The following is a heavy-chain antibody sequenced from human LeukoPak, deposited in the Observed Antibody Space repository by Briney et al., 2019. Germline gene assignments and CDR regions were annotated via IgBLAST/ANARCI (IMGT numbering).Heavy chain of an antibody. V-gene: IGHV3-30*02. CDR1: GFTFSSYG. CDR3: AKVAHQMVRQNHFDY. Sequence: GGSLRLSXAASGFTFSSYGMHWVRQAPGKGLEWVAFIRYDGSNKYYADSVKGRFTISRDNSKNTLYLQMNSLRAEDTAVYYCAKVAHQMVRQNHFDYWGQGALVTVPS. J-gene: IGHJ4*02. CDR2: IRYDGSNK. D-gene: IGHD4/OR15-4a*01.